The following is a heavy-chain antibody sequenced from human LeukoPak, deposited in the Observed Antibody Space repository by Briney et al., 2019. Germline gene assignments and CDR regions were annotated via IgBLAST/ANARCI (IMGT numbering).Heavy chain of an antibody. V-gene: IGHV3-9*01. J-gene: IGHJ4*02. CDR1: GFTFDDYA. Sequence: PGGSLRLSCAASGFTFDDYAMHWVRQAPGKGLEWVSGISWNSGSIGYADSVKGRFTISRDNAKNSLYLQMNSLRAEDTAVYYCAKGKSGWYSDYWGQGTLVTVSS. D-gene: IGHD6-19*01. CDR3: AKGKSGWYSDY. CDR2: ISWNSGSI.